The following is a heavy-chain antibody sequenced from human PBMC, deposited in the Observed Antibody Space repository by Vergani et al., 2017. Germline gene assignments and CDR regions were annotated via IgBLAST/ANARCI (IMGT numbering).Heavy chain of an antibody. Sequence: EVMLVQSGAEVKKPGESLKISCKYSESSFISNEIAWVRQMSGKGVQWMGNINPFDSKIAYSPSFQRHAIMSLDKTITTAYLQWRSLKASDTAIYYCTRHVPCGDGACLHFDHWGQGTQVTVSS. CDR2: INPFDSKI. J-gene: IGHJ4*02. V-gene: IGHV5-51*01. CDR1: ESSFISNE. D-gene: IGHD2-21*01. CDR3: TRHVPCGDGACLHFDH.